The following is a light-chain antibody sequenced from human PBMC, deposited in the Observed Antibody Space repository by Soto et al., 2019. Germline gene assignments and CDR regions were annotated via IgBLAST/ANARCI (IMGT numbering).Light chain of an antibody. CDR3: TSYTGSSTLYV. V-gene: IGLV2-14*01. J-gene: IGLJ1*01. Sequence: QSALTQPASVSGSPGQSITISCTGTSSDVGGYNYVSWYQQHPGKAPKLMIYDVSNRPSGVSNRFSGSKSGNTASLTISGLQAEDESDYYCTSYTGSSTLYVFGTGTNLTVL. CDR1: SSDVGGYNY. CDR2: DVS.